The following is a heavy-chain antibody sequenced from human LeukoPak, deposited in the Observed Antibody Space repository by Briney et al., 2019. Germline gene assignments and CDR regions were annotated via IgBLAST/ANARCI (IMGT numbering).Heavy chain of an antibody. CDR2: IYHSGST. V-gene: IGHV4-30-2*01. CDR3: ARDPRYDYVWGSYRSYYFDY. D-gene: IGHD3-16*02. J-gene: IGHJ4*02. Sequence: SETLSLTCAVSGGSISSGGYSWSWIRQPPGKGLEWIGYIYHSGSTYYNPSLKSRVTISVDRSKNQFSLKLSSVTAADTAVYYCARDPRYDYVWGSYRSYYFDYWGQGTLVTVSS. CDR1: GGSISSGGYS.